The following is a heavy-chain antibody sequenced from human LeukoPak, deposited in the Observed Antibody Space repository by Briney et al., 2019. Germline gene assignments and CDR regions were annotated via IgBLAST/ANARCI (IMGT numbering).Heavy chain of an antibody. D-gene: IGHD3-10*01. J-gene: IGHJ5*02. V-gene: IGHV4-34*01. Sequence: SETLSLTCAVYGGSFSGYYWSWIRQPPGKGLEWIGEINHSGSTNYNPSLKSRVTISVGTSKNQFSLKLSSVTAADTAVYYCARGEGINWFDPWGQGTLVTVSS. CDR2: INHSGST. CDR3: ARGEGINWFDP. CDR1: GGSFSGYY.